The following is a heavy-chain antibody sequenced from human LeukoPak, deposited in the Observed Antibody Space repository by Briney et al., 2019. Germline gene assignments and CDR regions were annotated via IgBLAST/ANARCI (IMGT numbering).Heavy chain of an antibody. D-gene: IGHD1-26*01. CDR1: GFTFSSYA. Sequence: GGSLRLSCAASGFTFSSYAMSWVRQAPGKGLEWVSAISGSGGSTYYADSVKGRFTISRDNSENTLYLQMNSLGAEDTAVYYCAKDPPGIVGATAYFDYWGQGTLVTVSS. CDR2: ISGSGGST. J-gene: IGHJ4*02. V-gene: IGHV3-23*01. CDR3: AKDPPGIVGATAYFDY.